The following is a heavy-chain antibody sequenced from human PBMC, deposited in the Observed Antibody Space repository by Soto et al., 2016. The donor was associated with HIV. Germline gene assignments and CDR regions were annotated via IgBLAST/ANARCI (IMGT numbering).Heavy chain of an antibody. CDR1: GYTFTGYY. V-gene: IGHV1-2*02. CDR2: INPNSGGT. CDR3: ARRYYGSGSYYEGYYYYYMDV. D-gene: IGHD3-10*01. Sequence: QVQLVQSGAEVKKPGASVKVSCKASGYTFTGYYMHWVRQAPGQGLEWMGWINPNSGGTNYAQKFQGRVTMTRDTSISTAYMELSRLRSGDTAVYYCARRYYGSGSYYEGYYYYYMDVWGKGTTVTVSS. J-gene: IGHJ6*03.